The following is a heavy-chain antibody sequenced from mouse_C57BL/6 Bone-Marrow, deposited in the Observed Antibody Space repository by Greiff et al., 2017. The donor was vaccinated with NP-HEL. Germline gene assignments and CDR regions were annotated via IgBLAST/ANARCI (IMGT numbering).Heavy chain of an antibody. J-gene: IGHJ4*01. Sequence: EVTVVASGGGLVKPGGSLKLSCAASGFTFSSYTMSWVRQTPEKRLEWVATISGGGGNTYYPDRVKGRFTISRDNAKNTLYLQMSSLRSEDTALYYCARQLRLRGYYYAMDYWGQGTSVTVSS. CDR1: GFTFSSYT. V-gene: IGHV5-9*01. D-gene: IGHD3-2*02. CDR3: ARQLRLRGYYYAMDY. CDR2: ISGGGGNT.